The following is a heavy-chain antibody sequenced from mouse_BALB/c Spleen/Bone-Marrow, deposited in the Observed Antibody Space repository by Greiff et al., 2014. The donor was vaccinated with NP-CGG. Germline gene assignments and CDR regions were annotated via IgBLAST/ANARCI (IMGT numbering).Heavy chain of an antibody. V-gene: IGHV2-9*02. CDR1: GFSLTSYG. D-gene: IGHD1-1*01. CDR2: IWAGGST. Sequence: VQLVESGPGLVAPSQSLSITCTVSGFSLTSYGVYWARQPPGKGLEWLGVIWAGGSTNYNSALMSRLSISKDNSKTHVFLKMNSLQTDDTAMYYCARVYGSSYDPYYYAMDYWGQGTSVTVSS. J-gene: IGHJ4*01. CDR3: ARVYGSSYDPYYYAMDY.